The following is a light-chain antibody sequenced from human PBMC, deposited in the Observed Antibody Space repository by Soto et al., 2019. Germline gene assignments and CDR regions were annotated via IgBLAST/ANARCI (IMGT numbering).Light chain of an antibody. J-gene: IGLJ3*02. CDR3: VLSMGSGIWV. Sequence: QTVVTQEPSFSVSPGGTVTLTCDLSSGSVSTNYYPSWYQQTPGQAPRTLIYSTNTRSSGVPDRFSGSILGNKAALTITGAQADDESDYYCVLSMGSGIWVFGGGTKLTVL. CDR2: STN. V-gene: IGLV8-61*01. CDR1: SGSVSTNYY.